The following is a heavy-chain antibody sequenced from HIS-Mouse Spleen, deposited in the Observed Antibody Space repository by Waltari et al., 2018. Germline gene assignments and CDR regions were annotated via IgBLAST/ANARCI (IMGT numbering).Heavy chain of an antibody. CDR3: AREIPYSSSWYDWYFDL. V-gene: IGHV4-39*07. CDR2: NHYSGVT. CDR1: GCSISSSSYY. D-gene: IGHD6-13*01. Sequence: QLQLQESGPGLVKPSETLSLTCTVSGCSISSSSYYWGWIRQPPGKGLAWIGSNHYSGVTYDNPSLKSRVTIAVDTSKNQFSLKLSAVTAADTAVYYCAREIPYSSSWYDWYFDLCGRGTLVTVSS. J-gene: IGHJ2*01.